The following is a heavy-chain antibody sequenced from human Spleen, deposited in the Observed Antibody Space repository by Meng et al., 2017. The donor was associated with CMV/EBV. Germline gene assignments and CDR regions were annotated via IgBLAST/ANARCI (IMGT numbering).Heavy chain of an antibody. D-gene: IGHD5-24*01. J-gene: IGHJ4*02. Sequence: ASVKVSCKASGYTFTTYGISWVRQAPGQGPEWMGWISVDNGDTHYAQKFQGRVTMTRDTSISTAYMELSRLTSDDTAVYYCARDVGGDGYNRYSFDYWGQGTLVTVSS. CDR3: ARDVGGDGYNRYSFDY. V-gene: IGHV1-18*01. CDR2: ISVDNGDT. CDR1: GYTFTTYG.